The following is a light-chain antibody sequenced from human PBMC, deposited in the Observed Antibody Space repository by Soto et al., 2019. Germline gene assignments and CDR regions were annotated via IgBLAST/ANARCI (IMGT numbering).Light chain of an antibody. CDR3: PQYIDWPSYT. CDR2: AAS. V-gene: IGKV3-15*01. CDR1: QSVSRN. Sequence: EIVMTQSPATLSVSPGERATLSCRASQSVSRNLAWYQQKPGQAPRLLIYAASTRATDIPARFSGSGSGTEFTLTISSLQSEDSAVYYCPQYIDWPSYTFGQGTKMEIK. J-gene: IGKJ2*01.